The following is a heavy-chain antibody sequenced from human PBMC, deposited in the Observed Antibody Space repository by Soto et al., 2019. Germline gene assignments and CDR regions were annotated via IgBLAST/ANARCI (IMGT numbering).Heavy chain of an antibody. J-gene: IGHJ4*02. Sequence: GGSLRLSCSASGFTFSNYGMSWVRQAPGKGLEWVSVMSGSGDDAYYADSVKGRFTISRDNSKNTLYLQMNSLRAEDTAVYFCAKKVNIYAVDPADYWGQGTQVTVSS. CDR1: GFTFSNYG. V-gene: IGHV3-23*01. CDR3: AKKVNIYAVDPADY. CDR2: MSGSGDDA. D-gene: IGHD3-3*01.